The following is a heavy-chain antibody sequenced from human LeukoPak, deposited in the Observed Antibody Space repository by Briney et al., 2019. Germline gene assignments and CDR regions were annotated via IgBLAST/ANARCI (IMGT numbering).Heavy chain of an antibody. V-gene: IGHV4-34*01. J-gene: IGHJ6*03. CDR1: GGSFSGYY. CDR2: INHSGST. D-gene: IGHD3-10*01. Sequence: PSETLSLTCAVYGGSFSGYYWSWIRQPPGKGLEWIGEINHSGSTNNNPSLKSRVTISVDTSKNQFSLKLSSVTAADTAVYYCARGGRSKGVRGVIIYYYYYYMDVWGKGTTVTVSS. CDR3: ARGGRSKGVRGVIIYYYYYYMDV.